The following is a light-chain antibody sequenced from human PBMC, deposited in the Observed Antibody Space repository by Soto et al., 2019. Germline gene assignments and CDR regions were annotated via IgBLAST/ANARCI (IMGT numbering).Light chain of an antibody. CDR2: DAS. CDR3: QQYNNWPRT. J-gene: IGKJ1*01. CDR1: QSVSTY. Sequence: EIVLTHSPATLSLSPGDRATLSFRASQSVSTYLAWYQQKPGQAPRLLIYDASNRATGIPARFSGSGSGTDFTLTISSLEPEDFAVYYCQQYNNWPRTFGQGTKVDIK. V-gene: IGKV3-11*01.